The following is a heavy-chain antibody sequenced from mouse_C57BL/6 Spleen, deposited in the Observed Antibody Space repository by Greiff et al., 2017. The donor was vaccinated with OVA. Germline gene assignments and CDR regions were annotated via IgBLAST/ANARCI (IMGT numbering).Heavy chain of an antibody. J-gene: IGHJ4*01. Sequence: QVQLQQPGAELVKPGASVKVSCKASGYTFTSYWMHWVKQRPGQGLEWIGRIHPSDSDTNYNQKFKGKATLTVDKSSSTAYMQLSSLTSEDSAVYYCARGYGYDRAYYAMDYWGQGTSVTVSS. CDR3: ARGYGYDRAYYAMDY. V-gene: IGHV1-74*01. CDR2: IHPSDSDT. D-gene: IGHD2-2*01. CDR1: GYTFTSYW.